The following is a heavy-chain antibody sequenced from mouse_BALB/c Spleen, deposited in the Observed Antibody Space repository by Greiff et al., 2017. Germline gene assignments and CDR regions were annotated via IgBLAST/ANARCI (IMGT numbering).Heavy chain of an antibody. D-gene: IGHD1-1*01. J-gene: IGHJ3*01. CDR3: ARDSCYGSSYVAWFAY. V-gene: IGHV5-12-1*01. Sequence: EVMLVESGGGLVKPGGSLKLSCAASGFAFSSYDMSWVRQTPEKRLEWVAYISSGGGSTYYPDTVKGRFTISRDNAKNTLYLQMSSLKSEDTAMYYCARDSCYGSSYVAWFAYWGQGTLVTVSA. CDR1: GFAFSSYD. CDR2: ISSGGGST.